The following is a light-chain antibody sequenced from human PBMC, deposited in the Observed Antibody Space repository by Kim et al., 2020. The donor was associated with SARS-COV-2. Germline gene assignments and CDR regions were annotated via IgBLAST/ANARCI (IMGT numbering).Light chain of an antibody. CDR1: QSISSSY. Sequence: EIVLTQSPGTLSLSPGERATLSCRASQSISSSYLAWYQQKPGQAPRLLIYGASSRATGIPDRFSGSGSGTDFTLTISRVEPEDFAVYHCQQYGNSPITFVQGTRLEIK. J-gene: IGKJ5*01. CDR3: QQYGNSPIT. V-gene: IGKV3-20*01. CDR2: GAS.